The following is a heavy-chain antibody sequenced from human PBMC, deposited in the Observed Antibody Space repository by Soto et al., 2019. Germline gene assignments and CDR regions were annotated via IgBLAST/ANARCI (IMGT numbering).Heavy chain of an antibody. Sequence: QVQLQESGPGLVKPSQTLSLTCSVSGGFITSGGYSWTWIRHQPGKALQWIGYVFDSGKTYYNPSLKGRLTISVDTAKNLFSLELSSVTAADTAVYFCARGSGYYRNFDSWGQGTLVSVSS. J-gene: IGHJ4*02. CDR2: VFDSGKT. CDR1: GGFITSGGYS. V-gene: IGHV4-31*02. D-gene: IGHD3-3*01. CDR3: ARGSGYYRNFDS.